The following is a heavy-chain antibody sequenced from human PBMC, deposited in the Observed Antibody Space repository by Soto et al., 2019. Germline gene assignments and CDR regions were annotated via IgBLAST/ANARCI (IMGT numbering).Heavy chain of an antibody. J-gene: IGHJ4*02. V-gene: IGHV3-30*18. CDR2: ISYDGSNE. CDR3: AKDTYYHDSSGYYVFDY. Sequence: QVQLVESGGGVVQPGRSLRLSCAASGSIFNSYGMHWVRQAPGKGLEWVAGISYDGSNEHYVDSVKGRFTISRDNSKNTVYLQMNSLRAEDTAVYCCAKDTYYHDSSGYYVFDYWGQGTLVTVSS. D-gene: IGHD3-22*01. CDR1: GSIFNSYG.